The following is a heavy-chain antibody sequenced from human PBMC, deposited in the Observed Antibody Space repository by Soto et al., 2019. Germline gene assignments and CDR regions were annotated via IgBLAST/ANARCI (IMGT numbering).Heavy chain of an antibody. V-gene: IGHV3-33*01. CDR2: IWHDGSKK. CDR3: ASQAFDY. Sequence: QVQLVESGGGVVQPGTSLRLSCAASGFTFSAYGLQWVRQPPGKGLEWLAFIWHDGSKKYYADSVGGRFTISRDNSKNTLYLQVNSLRAEDTAVYYCASQAFDYWGQGTLVTVSS. J-gene: IGHJ4*02. CDR1: GFTFSAYG.